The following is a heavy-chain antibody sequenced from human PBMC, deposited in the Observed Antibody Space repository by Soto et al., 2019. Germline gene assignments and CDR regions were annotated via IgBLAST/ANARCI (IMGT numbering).Heavy chain of an antibody. CDR3: ARDLVGATI. CDR1: GFTFNSYS. V-gene: IGHV3-21*01. CDR2: ISSSSNYI. Sequence: PGGSLRLSCAASGFTFNSYSMNWVRQAPGKGLEWVSSISSSSNYIYYAKTMKGRITNSRDNAKKSLYLQMNSLRAEDTGVYYCARDLVGATIWGQGTLVTVSS. D-gene: IGHD1-26*01. J-gene: IGHJ4*02.